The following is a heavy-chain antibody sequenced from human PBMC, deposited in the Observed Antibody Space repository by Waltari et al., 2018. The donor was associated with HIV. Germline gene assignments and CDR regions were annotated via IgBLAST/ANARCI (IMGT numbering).Heavy chain of an antibody. D-gene: IGHD4-17*01. V-gene: IGHV3-53*01. CDR1: EFTVSNSY. CDR2: SYSDCRT. J-gene: IGHJ4*02. CDR3: ARDTYGGMGGVDS. Sequence: EVQLVESGGDLIQPGGSLRLSCIASEFTVSNSYMSWVRQAPGKGLEWVSISYSDCRTYYADSVKGRFTISRDNYKNTLYLQMNSLRVEDTAVYYCARDTYGGMGGVDSWGQGTLVTVSS.